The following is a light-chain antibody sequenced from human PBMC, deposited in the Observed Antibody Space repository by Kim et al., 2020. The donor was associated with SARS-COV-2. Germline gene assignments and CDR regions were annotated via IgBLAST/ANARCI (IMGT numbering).Light chain of an antibody. CDR1: ESLSSS. CDR2: GAS. J-gene: IGKJ5*01. Sequence: SLAPRERATLSCRASESLSSSLAWYQQKPGQAPRVLIYGASARATGIPARFSGSGSGTEFTLTISNLQSEDFAVYYCQQYAYWRAFGQGTRLEIK. V-gene: IGKV3-15*01. CDR3: QQYAYWRA.